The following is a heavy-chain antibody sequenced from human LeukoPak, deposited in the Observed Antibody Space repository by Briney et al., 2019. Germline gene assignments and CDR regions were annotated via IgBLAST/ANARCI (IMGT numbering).Heavy chain of an antibody. J-gene: IGHJ3*02. CDR2: ISGSGIK. CDR1: RSTFSSYE. V-gene: IGHV3-48*03. Sequence: PGGSLRLSCAASRSTFSSYEMNWVRQPPGKGLEWVSYISGSGIKHYADSVKGRFTISRDNAKNSLYLQMNSLRVEDTAVYYCAREDTGVAFDIWGQGTTVTV. CDR3: AREDTGVAFDI. D-gene: IGHD2-8*01.